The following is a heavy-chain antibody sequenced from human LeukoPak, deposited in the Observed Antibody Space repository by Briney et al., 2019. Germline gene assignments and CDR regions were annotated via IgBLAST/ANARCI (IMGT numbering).Heavy chain of an antibody. Sequence: GGSLRLSCAASGFTFSSYSMNWVRQAPGKGLEWVSYISSSSSTIYYADSVKGRFTISRDNAKNSLYLQMNSLRAEDTAVYYCARAITMIVVAPSPGAFDIWGQGTMVTVSS. CDR3: ARAITMIVVAPSPGAFDI. V-gene: IGHV3-48*04. CDR1: GFTFSSYS. CDR2: ISSSSSTI. D-gene: IGHD3-22*01. J-gene: IGHJ3*02.